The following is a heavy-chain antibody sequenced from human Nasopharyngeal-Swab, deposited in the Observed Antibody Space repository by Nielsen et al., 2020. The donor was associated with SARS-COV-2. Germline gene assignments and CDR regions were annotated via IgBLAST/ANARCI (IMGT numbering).Heavy chain of an antibody. CDR3: ARRPSGSYTMLWDY. Sequence: GGSLRLSCAASGFTFSSYWMHWARQAPGEGLVWVSRMNSDGSRTSYADSVKGRFTISRDNSKNTLYLQMNSLRAEDTAVYYCARRPSGSYTMLWDYWGQGTLVTVSS. CDR1: GFTFSSYW. V-gene: IGHV3-74*01. D-gene: IGHD1-26*01. J-gene: IGHJ4*02. CDR2: MNSDGSRT.